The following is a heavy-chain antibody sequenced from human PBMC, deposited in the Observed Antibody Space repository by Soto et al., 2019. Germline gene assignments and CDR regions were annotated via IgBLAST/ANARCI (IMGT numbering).Heavy chain of an antibody. CDR3: AREGMSRPRWVFDY. CDR2: ISTNGDST. J-gene: IGHJ4*02. V-gene: IGHV3-64*01. Sequence: EVQLVESGGGLVQPGGSLRLSCAASGFTFGSYLMHWVRQAPGKGLEYVSAISTNGDSTFYTNSVKGRFTISRDNSKNTLYLQMGSLRAEDMGVYYCAREGMSRPRWVFDYWGQGTLVTASS. D-gene: IGHD6-13*01. CDR1: GFTFGSYL.